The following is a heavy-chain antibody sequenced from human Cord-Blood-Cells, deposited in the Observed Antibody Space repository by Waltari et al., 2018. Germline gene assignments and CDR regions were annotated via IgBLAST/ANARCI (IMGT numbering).Heavy chain of an antibody. CDR2: IRSKANSYAT. Sequence: EVQLVESGGGLVQHGGSLKLSCAASGFTFSGSAMHWVRQASGKGLEWVGRIRSKANSYATAYAASVKGRFTISRDDSKNTAYLQMNSLKTEDTAVYYCTSDRRWGLTGEPFDYWGQGTLVT. V-gene: IGHV3-73*02. D-gene: IGHD7-27*01. CDR3: TSDRRWGLTGEPFDY. J-gene: IGHJ4*02. CDR1: GFTFSGSA.